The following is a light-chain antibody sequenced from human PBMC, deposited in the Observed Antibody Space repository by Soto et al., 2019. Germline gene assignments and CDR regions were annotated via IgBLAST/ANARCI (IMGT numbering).Light chain of an antibody. J-gene: IGKJ4*01. Sequence: EIVLTQSPGNLSLSPGERATLSCSASQSVNTNLAWYQQKAGQAPRLLIYGASTRATGIPARFSGGGSGTEFTLTISSLQSEDFAVYYCQQCFDWPLTFGGGTKVDIK. CDR2: GAS. V-gene: IGKV3-15*01. CDR1: QSVNTN. CDR3: QQCFDWPLT.